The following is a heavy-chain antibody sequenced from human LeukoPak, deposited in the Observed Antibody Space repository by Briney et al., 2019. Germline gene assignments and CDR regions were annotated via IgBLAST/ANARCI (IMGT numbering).Heavy chain of an antibody. D-gene: IGHD3-16*01. CDR3: ARGRLIRGRGPYYYMDV. Sequence: GASVKVSCKASGYTFTSYDINWVRQATGQGLEWMGWMNPNSGNTGYAQKFQGRVTMTRNTSISTAYMELSNLRSEDTAVYYCARGRLIRGRGPYYYMDVWGKGTTVTISS. V-gene: IGHV1-8*01. J-gene: IGHJ6*03. CDR2: MNPNSGNT. CDR1: GYTFTSYD.